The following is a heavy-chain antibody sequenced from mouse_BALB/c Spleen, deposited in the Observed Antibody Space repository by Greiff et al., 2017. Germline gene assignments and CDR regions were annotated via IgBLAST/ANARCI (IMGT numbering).Heavy chain of an antibody. V-gene: IGHV7-3*02. CDR1: GFTFTDYY. CDR2: IRNKANGYTT. D-gene: IGHD2-14*01. J-gene: IGHJ4*01. CDR3: ARDMGYEGGYYYAMDY. Sequence: EVMLVESGGGLVQPGGSLRLSCATSGFTFTDYYMSWVRQPPGKALEWLGFIRNKANGYTTEYSASVKGRFTISRDNSQSILYLQMNTLRAEDSATYYCARDMGYEGGYYYAMDYWGQGTSVTVSS.